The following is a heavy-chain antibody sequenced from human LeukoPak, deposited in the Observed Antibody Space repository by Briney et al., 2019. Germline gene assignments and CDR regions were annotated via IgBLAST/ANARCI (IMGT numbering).Heavy chain of an antibody. V-gene: IGHV4-34*01. J-gene: IGHJ5*02. D-gene: IGHD3-10*01. CDR2: INHSGST. CDR1: GGSFGGYY. Sequence: SSETLSLTCAVYGGSFGGYYWSWIRQPPGKGLEWIGEINHSGSTNYNPSLKSRVTISVDTSKNQFSLKLSSVTAADTAVYYCARGQPLWFGELRHWFDPWGQGTLVTVSS. CDR3: ARGQPLWFGELRHWFDP.